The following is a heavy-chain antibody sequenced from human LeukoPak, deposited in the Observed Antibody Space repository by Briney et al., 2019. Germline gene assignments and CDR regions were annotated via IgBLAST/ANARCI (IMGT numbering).Heavy chain of an antibody. Sequence: ASVKVSCKASGYTFTSYGISWVRQAPGQGLEWMGWISAYNGNTNYAQKLQGRVTMTTDTSTSTAYMELRSLRSDDTAVYYCARAHAAAGRGCFDYWGQGTLVTVSS. CDR3: ARAHAAAGRGCFDY. D-gene: IGHD6-13*01. J-gene: IGHJ4*02. CDR1: GYTFTSYG. V-gene: IGHV1-18*01. CDR2: ISAYNGNT.